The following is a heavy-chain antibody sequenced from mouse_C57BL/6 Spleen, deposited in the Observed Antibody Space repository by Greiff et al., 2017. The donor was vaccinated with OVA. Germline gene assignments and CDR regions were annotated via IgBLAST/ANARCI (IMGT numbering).Heavy chain of an antibody. CDR1: GYTFTSYW. J-gene: IGHJ1*03. D-gene: IGHD2-1*01. CDR3: ARSRGNSWYFDV. Sequence: QVQLQQPGAELVRPGSSVKLSCKASGYTFTSYWMHWVKQRPIQGLEWIGNIDPSDSETHYNQKFKDKATLTVDKSSSTAYMQLSSLTSEDSAVYYCARSRGNSWYFDVWGTGTTVTVSS. CDR2: IDPSDSET. V-gene: IGHV1-52*01.